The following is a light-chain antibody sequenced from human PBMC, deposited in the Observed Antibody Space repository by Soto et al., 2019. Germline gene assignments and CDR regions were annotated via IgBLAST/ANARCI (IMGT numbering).Light chain of an antibody. CDR1: QSISSY. Sequence: DIQMTQSPSSLSASVGDRVTITCRASQSISSYLNLYQQKPGKAPKLLIYAASSLQSGVPSRFSGSGSGTDFTLTISSLQPEDFATYYCQQSYSTPVTFGQGTKVEIQ. J-gene: IGKJ1*01. CDR3: QQSYSTPVT. CDR2: AAS. V-gene: IGKV1-39*01.